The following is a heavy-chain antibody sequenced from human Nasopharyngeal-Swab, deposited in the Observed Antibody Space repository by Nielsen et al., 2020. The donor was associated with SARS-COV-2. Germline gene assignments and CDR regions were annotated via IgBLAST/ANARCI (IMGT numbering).Heavy chain of an antibody. CDR1: GGTFSSYA. CDR2: IIPILGTP. CDR3: ARASDGSENYYYFDY. D-gene: IGHD3-10*01. J-gene: IGHJ4*02. Sequence: SVKVSCKASGGTFSSYAISWVRQAPGQGLEWMGGIIPILGTPNYAQEFQGRVTISADESTSTAYMELSSLRSEDTAVYYCARASDGSENYYYFDYWGQGTLVTVSS. V-gene: IGHV1-69*13.